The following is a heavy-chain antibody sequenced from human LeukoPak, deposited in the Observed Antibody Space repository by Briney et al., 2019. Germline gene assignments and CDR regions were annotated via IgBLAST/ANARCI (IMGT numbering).Heavy chain of an antibody. CDR1: GGSISSYY. V-gene: IGHV4-59*01. J-gene: IGHJ4*02. D-gene: IGHD6-13*01. CDR3: ASARLSAAGTLIFDY. Sequence: SETLSLTCTVSGGSISSYYWSWIRQPPGKGLEWIGYIYYSGSTNYNPSLKSRVTISVDTSKNQFSLKLSSVTAADTAVYYCASARLSAAGTLIFDYWGQGTLVTVSS. CDR2: IYYSGST.